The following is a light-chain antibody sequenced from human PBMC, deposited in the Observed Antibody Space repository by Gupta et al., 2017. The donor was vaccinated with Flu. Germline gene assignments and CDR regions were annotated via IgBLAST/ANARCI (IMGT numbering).Light chain of an antibody. CDR3: QHTHSLPWT. V-gene: IGKV1-39*01. CDR2: SVS. J-gene: IGKJ1*01. Sequence: GEAPNLLIHSVSTLQGGVPSRFSGSGSGTDFTLTISRRQPEDFATYYCQHTHSLPWTFGEGTIVDIK.